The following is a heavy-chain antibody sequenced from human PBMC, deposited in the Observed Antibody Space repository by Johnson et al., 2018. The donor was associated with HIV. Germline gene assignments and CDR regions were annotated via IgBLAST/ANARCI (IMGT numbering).Heavy chain of an antibody. D-gene: IGHD6-13*01. Sequence: VQLVESGGGLVKPGGSLRLSCAASGFSFSSYAMTWVRQAPGKGLEWVAALSDSSFYTYYADSVKGRFTISRDNSKNTRYLQMNSLRGEDTAVYYCAKGDSSSWLSAFDIWGQGTMVTVSS. V-gene: IGHV3-23*04. J-gene: IGHJ3*02. CDR1: GFSFSSYA. CDR2: LSDSSFYT. CDR3: AKGDSSSWLSAFDI.